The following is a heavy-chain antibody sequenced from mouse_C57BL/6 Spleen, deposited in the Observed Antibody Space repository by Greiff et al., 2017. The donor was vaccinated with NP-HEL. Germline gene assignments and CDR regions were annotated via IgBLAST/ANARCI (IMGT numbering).Heavy chain of an antibody. Sequence: QVQLQQSGAELVKPGASVKLSCKASGYTFTSYWMQWVKQRPGQGLEWIGEIDPSDSYTNYNQKFKGKATLTVDTSSSTAYMQLSSLTSEDSAVYYCARSYYGSSPDYWGQGTTLTVSS. D-gene: IGHD1-1*01. CDR1: GYTFTSYW. V-gene: IGHV1-50*01. CDR2: IDPSDSYT. J-gene: IGHJ2*01. CDR3: ARSYYGSSPDY.